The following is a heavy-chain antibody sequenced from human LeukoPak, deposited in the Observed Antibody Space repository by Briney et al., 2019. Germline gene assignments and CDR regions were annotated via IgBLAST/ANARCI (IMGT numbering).Heavy chain of an antibody. V-gene: IGHV1-46*01. D-gene: IGHD3-22*01. Sequence: ASVKVSCKASGYTFTSYYMHWVRQAPGQGLEWMGIINPSGGSTSYAQKFQGRVTMTRDASTSTVYMELSSLRSEDTAVYYCARDSTIIVVATGAYYFDYWGQGTLVTVSS. J-gene: IGHJ4*02. CDR1: GYTFTSYY. CDR2: INPSGGST. CDR3: ARDSTIIVVATGAYYFDY.